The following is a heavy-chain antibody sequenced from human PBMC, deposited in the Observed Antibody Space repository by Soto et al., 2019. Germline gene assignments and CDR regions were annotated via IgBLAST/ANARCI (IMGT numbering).Heavy chain of an antibody. CDR3: ARTVGAAYYFDF. CDR1: GDSMTKYY. D-gene: IGHD1-26*01. V-gene: IGHV4-4*07. CDR2: NYTSGST. J-gene: IGHJ4*02. Sequence: QVQLQESGPGLVKPSETLSLTCTVSGDSMTKYYWSWIRQPAGKGLEWIGRNYTSGSTNYNPSLKSRVTMSIDTSNNHFSLKLKSVTAADTAVYYCARTVGAAYYFDFWGQGALVTVSS.